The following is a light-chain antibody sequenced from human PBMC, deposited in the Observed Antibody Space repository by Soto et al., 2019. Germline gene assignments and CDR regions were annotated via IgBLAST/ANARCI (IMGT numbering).Light chain of an antibody. V-gene: IGKV3-15*01. CDR1: QSVRSN. CDR2: GAS. CDR3: QQYNDWPPWT. J-gene: IGKJ1*01. Sequence: EIVMTQSPPTLSVSPGERATLSFGASQSVRSNLAWYQQKPGQAPRLLIYGASTRATGIPARFSGSGSGTEFTLTISSLQSEDFAVYYCQQYNDWPPWTFGQGTKVEIK.